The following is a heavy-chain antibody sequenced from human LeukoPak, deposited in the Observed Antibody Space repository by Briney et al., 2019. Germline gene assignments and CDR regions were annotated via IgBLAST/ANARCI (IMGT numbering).Heavy chain of an antibody. Sequence: GGSLRLSCAASGFTFSSYSMNWVRQAPGKGLEWVSSISSSSSYIYYADSVKGRFTISRDNAKNSLYLQMNSLRAEDTAVYYCARDRSAYYENYGNYYYGMDVWGQGTTVTVSS. CDR2: ISSSSSYI. CDR1: GFTFSSYS. D-gene: IGHD3-22*01. J-gene: IGHJ6*02. V-gene: IGHV3-21*01. CDR3: ARDRSAYYENYGNYYYGMDV.